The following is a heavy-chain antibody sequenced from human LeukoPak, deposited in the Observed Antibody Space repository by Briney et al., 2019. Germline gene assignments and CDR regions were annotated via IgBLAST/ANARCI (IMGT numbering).Heavy chain of an antibody. CDR2: IYTSGST. CDR3: ASGNYDFWSASFDY. V-gene: IGHV4-4*07. CDR1: GGSISSYY. Sequence: SETLSLTCTVSGGSISSYYWSWIRQPAGKGLEWIGRIYTSGSTNYNPSLKSRVTMSVDTSKNQFSLKLSSVTAADTAVYYCASGNYDFWSASFDYWGQGTLVTVSS. J-gene: IGHJ4*02. D-gene: IGHD3-3*01.